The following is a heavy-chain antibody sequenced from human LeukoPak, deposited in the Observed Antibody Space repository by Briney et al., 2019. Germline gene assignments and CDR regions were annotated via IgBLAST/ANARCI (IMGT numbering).Heavy chain of an antibody. Sequence: SVKVSCKASGGTFSSYAISWVRQAPGQGLEWMGGIIPIFGTANYAQKFQGRVTITADESTNTAYMELSSLRSEDTAVYYCARDPSTVTTGFDYWGQGTLVTVSS. CDR3: ARDPSTVTTGFDY. V-gene: IGHV1-69*13. CDR1: GGTFSSYA. J-gene: IGHJ4*02. CDR2: IIPIFGTA. D-gene: IGHD4-17*01.